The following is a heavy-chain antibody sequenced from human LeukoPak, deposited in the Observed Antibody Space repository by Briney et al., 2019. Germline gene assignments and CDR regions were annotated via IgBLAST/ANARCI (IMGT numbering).Heavy chain of an antibody. V-gene: IGHV1-2*02. CDR3: ARGNIATRRGENWFDP. CDR1: GYTFTGDF. D-gene: IGHD6-6*01. Sequence: ASVKVSCKASGYTFTGDFIHWVRQAPGQGLEWTGWINSDSGGTNYARKFQGRVTMTRDTSISTAYMELSSLRSDDTAVFYCARGNIATRRGENWFDPWGQGTLVTVSS. J-gene: IGHJ5*02. CDR2: INSDSGGT.